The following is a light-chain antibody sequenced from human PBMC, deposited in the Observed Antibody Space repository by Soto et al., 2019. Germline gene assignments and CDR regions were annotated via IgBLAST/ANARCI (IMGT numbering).Light chain of an antibody. J-gene: IGKJ1*01. CDR1: QIVNTF. V-gene: IGKV1-39*01. Sequence: DIQMTQSPSSLSASVGSRVTITGRASQIVNTFLNWYQQRAGLAPQLLIYAASSLQSGVPSRFSGSGSGTDFTLTISSLQPEDFATYYCQQTYSAPPTFGQGTRWIS. CDR3: QQTYSAPPT. CDR2: AAS.